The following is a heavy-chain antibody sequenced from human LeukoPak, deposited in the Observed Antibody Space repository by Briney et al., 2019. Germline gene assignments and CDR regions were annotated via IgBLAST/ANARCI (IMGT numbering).Heavy chain of an antibody. CDR1: GGSISSYY. V-gene: IGHV4-59*12. Sequence: SETLSLTCTVSGGSISSYYWNWIRQPPGKGLEWIGYMSYSGTTNSNPSLKSRVTVSVDTSKNLFSLKLSSVTAADTAVYYCARRLLGYCSGGSCYSGYFQHWGQGTLVTVSS. J-gene: IGHJ1*01. CDR3: ARRLLGYCSGGSCYSGYFQH. CDR2: MSYSGTT. D-gene: IGHD2-15*01.